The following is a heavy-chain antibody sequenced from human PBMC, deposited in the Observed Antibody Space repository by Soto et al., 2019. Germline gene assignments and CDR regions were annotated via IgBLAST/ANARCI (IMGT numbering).Heavy chain of an antibody. D-gene: IGHD3-22*01. V-gene: IGHV4-30-4*01. CDR2: VYYSGST. CDR1: GASINNNDYY. J-gene: IGHJ2*01. Sequence: QLQESGPGLVMPSQTLSLTCTVSGASINNNDYYWSWIRQTPGKGLEWIGYVYYSGSTDYIPSLKSRLSMSIDKSQNQFTLKLNSVTAADTATYYCARMSYFYDKWYFDLWGRCTLVTVSS. CDR3: ARMSYFYDKWYFDL.